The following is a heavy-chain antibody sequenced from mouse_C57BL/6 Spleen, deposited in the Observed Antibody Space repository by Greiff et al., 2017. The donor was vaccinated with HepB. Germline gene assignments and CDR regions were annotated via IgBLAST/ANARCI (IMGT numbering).Heavy chain of an antibody. D-gene: IGHD2-2*01. CDR2: INPNNGGT. Sequence: VQLQLSGPELVKPGASVKISCKASGYTFTDYYMNWVKQSHGKSLEWIGDINPNNGGTSYNQKFKGKATLTVDKSSSTAYMELRSLTSEDSAVYYCARFGYYVDYWGQGTTLTVSS. CDR1: GYTFTDYY. V-gene: IGHV1-26*01. CDR3: ARFGYYVDY. J-gene: IGHJ2*01.